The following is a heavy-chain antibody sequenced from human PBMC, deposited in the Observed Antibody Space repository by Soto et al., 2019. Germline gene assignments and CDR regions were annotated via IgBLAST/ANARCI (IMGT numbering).Heavy chain of an antibody. CDR1: GFTFNTYA. D-gene: IGHD3-9*01. CDR3: ASFPISSTITWSNWFDP. CDR2: ISGSGGNT. J-gene: IGHJ5*02. Sequence: GGSLRLSCAASGFTFNTYAMSWVRQAPGKGLEWVSAISGSGGNTYYADSVEGRFTISRDNSTNTLYLQMRSLRADDTAIYYCASFPISSTITWSNWFDPWGQGTLVTVSS. V-gene: IGHV3-23*01.